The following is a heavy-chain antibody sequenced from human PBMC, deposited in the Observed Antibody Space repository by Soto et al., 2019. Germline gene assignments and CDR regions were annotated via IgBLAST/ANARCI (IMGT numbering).Heavy chain of an antibody. CDR2: IKGDESST. D-gene: IGHD3-10*01. Sequence: EVQLVESGGGLVQPGGSLRLSCAASGFTFSSYWMHWVRQAPGKGLVWVSRIKGDESSTSYADSVKGRFTISRDNAKNPLYLQMNSLRAEETAVYYCARGGSGTYLLDYWGQGTLVTVSS. CDR1: GFTFSSYW. CDR3: ARGGSGTYLLDY. J-gene: IGHJ4*02. V-gene: IGHV3-74*01.